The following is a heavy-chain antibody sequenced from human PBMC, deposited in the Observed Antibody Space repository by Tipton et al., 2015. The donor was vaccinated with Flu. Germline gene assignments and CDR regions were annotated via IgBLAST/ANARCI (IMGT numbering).Heavy chain of an antibody. V-gene: IGHV3-11*04. CDR2: ITSGGYDM. Sequence: SLRLSCAASGFTFSGYYMSWIRQAPGKGLEWVSYITSGGYDMYYADSVKGRFTISRDNAKNSLYLLINSLRAEDTAVYYCATNRLLDYWGQGTLVTVSS. J-gene: IGHJ4*02. CDR1: GFTFSGYY. CDR3: ATNRLLDY. D-gene: IGHD2-15*01.